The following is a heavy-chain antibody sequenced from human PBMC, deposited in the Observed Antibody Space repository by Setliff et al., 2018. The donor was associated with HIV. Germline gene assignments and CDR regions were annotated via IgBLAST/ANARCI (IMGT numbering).Heavy chain of an antibody. J-gene: IGHJ4*02. V-gene: IGHV4-4*08. CDR1: GFTFSSYA. CDR2: IYTSGST. CDR3: ARGEFYCGTDCYWSSFDY. Sequence: GSLRLSCAASGFTFSSYAMSWIRQPPGKGLEWIGYIYTSGSTNYNPSLRSRVTISVDTSKNHFSLRLSSVTAADTAVYYCARGEFYCGTDCYWSSFDYWGQGILVTVSS. D-gene: IGHD2-21*02.